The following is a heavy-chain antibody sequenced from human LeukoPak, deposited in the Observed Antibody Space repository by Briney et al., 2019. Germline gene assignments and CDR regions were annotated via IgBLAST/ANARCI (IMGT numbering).Heavy chain of an antibody. J-gene: IGHJ6*02. CDR2: ISSSSSYI. CDR1: GFTFSSYS. CDR3: AKHMGDSEYYGLDV. D-gene: IGHD3-16*01. Sequence: GGSLRLSCAASGFTFSSYSMNWVRQAPGKGLEWVSSISSSSSYIYYADSVKGRFTISRDNAKNSLYLQMNSLRAEDTAVYYCAKHMGDSEYYGLDVWGQGTTVSVSS. V-gene: IGHV3-21*04.